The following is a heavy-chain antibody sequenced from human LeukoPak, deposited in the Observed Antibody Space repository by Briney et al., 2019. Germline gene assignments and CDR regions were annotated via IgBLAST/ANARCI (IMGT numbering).Heavy chain of an antibody. Sequence: SETLSLTCSVSGGSITNYYWSWIQQPPGGGLEWIGYIYYSGSTHYNPSLKSRVTISVDTSRNQFSLNLTSMTAADTAVYYCVRHFAPFRLGPHFDYWGQGSLVTVSS. CDR2: IYYSGST. D-gene: IGHD1-26*01. J-gene: IGHJ4*02. CDR1: GGSITNYY. V-gene: IGHV4-59*08. CDR3: VRHFAPFRLGPHFDY.